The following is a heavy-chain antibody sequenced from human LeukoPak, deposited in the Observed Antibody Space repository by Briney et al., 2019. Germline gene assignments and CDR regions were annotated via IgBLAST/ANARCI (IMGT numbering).Heavy chain of an antibody. V-gene: IGHV4-59*01. D-gene: IGHD2-15*01. CDR3: ARTMEGYCSGGSCYQYSYYMDV. CDR1: GGSISSYY. J-gene: IGHJ6*03. Sequence: SETLSLTCTVSGGSISSYYWSWIRQPPGKGLEWIGYIYYSGSTNYNPSLKSRVTISVDTSKNQFSLKLTSVTAADTAVYYCARTMEGYCSGGSCYQYSYYMDVWGKGTKVTVSS. CDR2: IYYSGST.